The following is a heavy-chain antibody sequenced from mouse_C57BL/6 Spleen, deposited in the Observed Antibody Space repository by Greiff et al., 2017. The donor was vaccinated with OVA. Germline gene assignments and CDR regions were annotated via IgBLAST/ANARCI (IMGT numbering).Heavy chain of an antibody. CDR1: GFNIKDDY. V-gene: IGHV14-4*01. CDR2: IDPESGDT. Sequence: EVQLQQSGAELVRPGASVKLSCTASGFNIKDDYMHWVQQSPEQGLEWIGWIDPESGDTEYASKFQGKATITADTSSNTAYLQLSSLTSEDTAVDYCTTYSNYGGDYFDYWGQGTTLTVSS. J-gene: IGHJ2*01. D-gene: IGHD2-5*01. CDR3: TTYSNYGGDYFDY.